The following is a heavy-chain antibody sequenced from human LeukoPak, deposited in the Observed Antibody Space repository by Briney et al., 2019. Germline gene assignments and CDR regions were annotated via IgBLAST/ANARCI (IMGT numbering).Heavy chain of an antibody. Sequence: GGSLRLSCAASGFTFSSYGMHWVRQAPGKGLEWVAFIGYDGNNKYYPDSVKGRFTISRDISKNTLYLQMNSLRAEDTALYFCAKDFEGSRSYHCPFDYWGQGTLGTVSS. J-gene: IGHJ4*02. CDR2: IGYDGNNK. CDR3: AKDFEGSRSYHCPFDY. D-gene: IGHD3-10*01. V-gene: IGHV3-30*02. CDR1: GFTFSSYG.